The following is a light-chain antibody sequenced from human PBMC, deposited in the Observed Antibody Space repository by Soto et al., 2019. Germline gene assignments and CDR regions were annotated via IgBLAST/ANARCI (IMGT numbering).Light chain of an antibody. V-gene: IGKV3-15*01. CDR1: QSVSSN. CDR2: GAS. CDR3: QQYNDWPRT. J-gene: IGKJ1*01. Sequence: EIVMTQSPATLSVSPGERATLSCRASQSVSSNLACYQQKPGQAPRLLIYGASTRATGIPARFSGSGSGTAFTHTISSLQSEDFAVHYCQQYNDWPRTFGQGTKVDIK.